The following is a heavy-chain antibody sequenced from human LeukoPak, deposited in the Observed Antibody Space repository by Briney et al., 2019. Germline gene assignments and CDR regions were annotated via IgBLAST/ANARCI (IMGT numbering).Heavy chain of an antibody. CDR1: GGSISTYY. J-gene: IGHJ4*02. Sequence: PSETLSLTCAVSGGSISTYYWTWLRQPPGKGLEWFGSIYYSGSTNYNPSLESRVTMSVDTSENQFSLKLNSVTAADTAVYSCARGSYYGTGSYRAYYFDYWGQGTLVTVSS. CDR2: IYYSGST. D-gene: IGHD3-10*01. V-gene: IGHV4-59*01. CDR3: ARGSYYGTGSYRAYYFDY.